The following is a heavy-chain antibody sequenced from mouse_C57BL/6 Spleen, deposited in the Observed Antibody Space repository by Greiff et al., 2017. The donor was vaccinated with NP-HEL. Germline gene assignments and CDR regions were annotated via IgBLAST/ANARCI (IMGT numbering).Heavy chain of an antibody. CDR1: GYTFTSYW. D-gene: IGHD3-2*02. V-gene: IGHV1-52*01. J-gene: IGHJ4*01. Sequence: QVQLKQPGAELVRPGSSVKLSCKASGYTFTSYWMHWVKQRPIQGLEWIGNIDPSDSETHYNQKFKDKATLTVDKSSSTAYMQLSSLTSEDSAVYYCARGAAQARGDYWGQGTSVTVSS. CDR2: IDPSDSET. CDR3: ARGAAQARGDY.